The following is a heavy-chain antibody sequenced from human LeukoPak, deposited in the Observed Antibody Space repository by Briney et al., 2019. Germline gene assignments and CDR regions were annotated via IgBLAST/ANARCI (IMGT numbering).Heavy chain of an antibody. V-gene: IGHV4-31*03. J-gene: IGHJ6*02. CDR1: GGSISSGGYY. D-gene: IGHD3-16*02. CDR3: ARVPIADYYYGMDV. Sequence: SQTLSLTCTVSGGSISSGGYYWSWIRQHPGKGLEWIGYIYYSGSTYYNPSLKSRVTISVDTSKNQFSLKLSSVTAADTAVYYCARVPIADYYYGMDVWGQGTTVTVSS. CDR2: IYYSGST.